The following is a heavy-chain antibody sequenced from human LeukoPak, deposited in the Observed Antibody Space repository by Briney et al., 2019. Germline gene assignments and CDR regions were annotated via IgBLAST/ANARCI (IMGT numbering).Heavy chain of an antibody. CDR3: ARIVGLDGEDFDY. D-gene: IGHD2-21*01. CDR1: GYTFISYG. J-gene: IGHJ4*02. V-gene: IGHV1-2*02. CDR2: INPNSGGT. Sequence: ASVKVSCKASGYTFISYGSGWVRQAPGQGLEWMGWINPNSGGTNYAQKFQGRVTMTRDTSISTACMELSRLRSDDTAVYYCARIVGLDGEDFDYWGQGTLVTVSS.